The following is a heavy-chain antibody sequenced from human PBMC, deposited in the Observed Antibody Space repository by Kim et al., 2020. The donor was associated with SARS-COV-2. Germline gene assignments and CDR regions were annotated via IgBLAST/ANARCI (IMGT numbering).Heavy chain of an antibody. J-gene: IGHJ4*02. Sequence: SETLSLTCTVSGGSISSYYWSWIRQPAGKGLEWIGRIYTSGSTNYNPSLKSRVTMSVDTSKNQFSLKLSSVTAADTAVYYCARIICGGDCYNIYYFDYWGQGTLVTVSS. D-gene: IGHD2-21*01. CDR2: IYTSGST. V-gene: IGHV4-4*07. CDR3: ARIICGGDCYNIYYFDY. CDR1: GGSISSYY.